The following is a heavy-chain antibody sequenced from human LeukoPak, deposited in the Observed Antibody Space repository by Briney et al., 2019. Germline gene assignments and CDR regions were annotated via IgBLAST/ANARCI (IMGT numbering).Heavy chain of an antibody. J-gene: IGHJ4*02. CDR1: GFTFSSYA. CDR3: ARDQGYCSGGSCHYFDY. CDR2: IYYSGST. D-gene: IGHD2-15*01. Sequence: GSLRLSCAASGFTFSSYAMNWIRQPPGKGLEWIGSIYYSGSTYYNPSLKSRVTISVDTSKNQFSLKLSSVTAADTAVYYCARDQGYCSGGSCHYFDYWGQGTLVTVSS. V-gene: IGHV4-39*07.